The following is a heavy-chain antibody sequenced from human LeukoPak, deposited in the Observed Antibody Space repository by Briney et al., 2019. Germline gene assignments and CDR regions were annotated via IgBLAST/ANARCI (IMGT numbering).Heavy chain of an antibody. V-gene: IGHV3-15*01. CDR3: SHFNH. J-gene: IGHJ4*02. CDR1: GFAFTHTW. CDR2: IKSQADGGTA. D-gene: IGHD5-12*01. Sequence: PGGSLRLSCAASGFAFTHTWMSWVRQAPGKGLEWVGRIKSQADGGTADYAAPVGGRFTISRDDSKNALYLQLNSLETEDTAVYSTSHFNHWGQGTLVTVSS.